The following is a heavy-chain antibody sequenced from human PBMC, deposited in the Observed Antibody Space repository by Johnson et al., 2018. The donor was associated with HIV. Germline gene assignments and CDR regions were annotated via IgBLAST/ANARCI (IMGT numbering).Heavy chain of an antibody. J-gene: IGHJ3*02. CDR2: MYGGGST. Sequence: VLLVESGGGVVRPGGSLRLSCAASGFSFEDHDMSWVRQVPGKGLEWVSVMYGGGSTYHADSVKGRFSLSRDNSKNTVYLQMNSLRVEDTAVYFCARRASGWHAFDIWGQGTMVTISS. CDR3: ARRASGWHAFDI. V-gene: IGHV3-66*04. D-gene: IGHD6-19*01. CDR1: GFSFEDHD.